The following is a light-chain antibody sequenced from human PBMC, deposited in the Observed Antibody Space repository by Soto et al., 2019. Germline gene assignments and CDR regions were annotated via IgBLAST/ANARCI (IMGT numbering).Light chain of an antibody. V-gene: IGKV1-39*01. CDR3: QQSYTTPS. Sequence: DIQMSQSPASLSASVGDRVTITCRANQTVFTHLNWFQQKPGKAPNVLISAASTLQSGVPSRFSGSGSGTDFTLTISSLRPEDFATYNCQQSYTTPSFGGGTKREI. CDR1: QTVFTH. CDR2: AAS. J-gene: IGKJ4*01.